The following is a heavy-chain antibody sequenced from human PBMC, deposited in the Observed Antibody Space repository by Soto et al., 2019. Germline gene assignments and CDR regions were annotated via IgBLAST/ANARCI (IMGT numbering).Heavy chain of an antibody. D-gene: IGHD1-1*01. Sequence: PSETLSLTCAVYGGSFSGYYWSWIRQPPGKGLEWIGEIDHSGSTNYNPSLKSRVTISVDTSKNQFSLKLSSVTAADTAMYYCARGLERPWGQGTLVTVSS. CDR2: IDHSGST. CDR3: ARGLERP. J-gene: IGHJ5*02. CDR1: GGSFSGYY. V-gene: IGHV4-34*01.